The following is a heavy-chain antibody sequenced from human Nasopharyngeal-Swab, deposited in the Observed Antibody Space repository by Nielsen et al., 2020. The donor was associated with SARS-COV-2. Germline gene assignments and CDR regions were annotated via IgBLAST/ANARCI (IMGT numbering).Heavy chain of an antibody. Sequence: GESLKISCAASGFTLSNYGMNWVRQAPGKGLEWVSGISSSGDYKYYADSVQGRFPISRDNAKNSLYLQMNSLRAEDTALYYCARDTPAMFAYWGQGTLVTVSS. CDR2: ISSSGDYK. J-gene: IGHJ4*02. CDR1: GFTLSNYG. V-gene: IGHV3-21*01. CDR3: ARDTPAMFAY.